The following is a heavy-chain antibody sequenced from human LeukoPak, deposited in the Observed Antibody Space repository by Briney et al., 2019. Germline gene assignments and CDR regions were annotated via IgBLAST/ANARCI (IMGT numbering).Heavy chain of an antibody. CDR2: IYYSGST. D-gene: IGHD6-19*01. J-gene: IGHJ4*02. CDR1: GGSISSYY. V-gene: IGHV4-59*01. CDR3: ARVWYSSGFFDY. Sequence: SETLSLTCTVSGGSISSYYWSWIRQPPGKGLEWIGYIYYSGSTNYNPSLKSRVTISVDTSKSQFSLKLSSVTAADTAVYYCARVWYSSGFFDYWGQGTLVTVSS.